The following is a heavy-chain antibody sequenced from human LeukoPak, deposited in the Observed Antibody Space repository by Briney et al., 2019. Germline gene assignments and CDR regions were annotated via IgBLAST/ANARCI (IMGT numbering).Heavy chain of an antibody. CDR1: GGSISSYY. D-gene: IGHD1-26*01. J-gene: IGHJ4*02. CDR3: ASVVGATDYFDY. V-gene: IGHV4-59*01. CDR2: IYYSGST. Sequence: SETLSLTCTVSGGSISSYYWSWIRQPPGKGLEWIGYIYYSGSTNYNPSLKSRVTISVDTSKNQFSLKLSSVTSADTAVYYCASVVGATDYFDYWGQGTLVTVSS.